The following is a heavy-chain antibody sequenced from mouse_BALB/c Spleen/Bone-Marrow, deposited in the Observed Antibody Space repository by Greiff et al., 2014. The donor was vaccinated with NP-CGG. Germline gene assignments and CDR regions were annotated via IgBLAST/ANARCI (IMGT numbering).Heavy chain of an antibody. Sequence: EVMLVESGGGLVQPGGSLKLSCAASGFTFSSYGMSWVRQTPDKRLELVATINSNGGSTYYPDSVKGRFTISRDNAKNTLYLQMSSLKSEDTAMYYCARSQAYYGNYFDHWGQGTTLTVSS. CDR2: INSNGGST. CDR3: ARSQAYYGNYFDH. CDR1: GFTFSSYG. J-gene: IGHJ2*01. D-gene: IGHD2-10*01. V-gene: IGHV5-6-3*01.